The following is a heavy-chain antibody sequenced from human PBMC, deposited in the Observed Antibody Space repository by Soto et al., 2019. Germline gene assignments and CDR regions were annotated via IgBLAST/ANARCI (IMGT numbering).Heavy chain of an antibody. CDR2: IVVGSGNT. CDR3: AAVSPSIAARAAFDI. J-gene: IGHJ3*02. D-gene: IGHD6-6*01. Sequence: VASVKVSCKASGFTFTSSAVRWVRQARGQRLEWIGRIVVGSGNTNYAQKFQERVTITRDMSTSTAYMELSSLRSEDTAVYYCAAVSPSIAARAAFDIWGQGTMVTVS. CDR1: GFTFTSSA. V-gene: IGHV1-58*01.